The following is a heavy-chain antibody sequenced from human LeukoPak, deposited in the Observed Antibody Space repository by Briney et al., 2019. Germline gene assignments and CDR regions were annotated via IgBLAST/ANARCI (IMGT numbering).Heavy chain of an antibody. V-gene: IGHV3-23*01. J-gene: IGHJ4*02. CDR2: IAGSDGFT. CDR1: GFPFSSYA. Sequence: GGSLRLSCAASGFPFSSYAMNWVRQAPGKGLEWVSVIAGSDGFTQYADSVKGRFTISRDNSKNTVYLQMNRLRVEDTALYYCVRSLDCWGQGTLVTVSS. CDR3: VRSLDC.